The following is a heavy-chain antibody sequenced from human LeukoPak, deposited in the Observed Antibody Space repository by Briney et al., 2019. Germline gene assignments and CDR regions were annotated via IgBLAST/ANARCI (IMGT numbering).Heavy chain of an antibody. J-gene: IGHJ4*02. V-gene: IGHV4-34*01. D-gene: IGHD6-13*01. CDR2: INHSGST. CDR3: ASVLPVMAADY. CDR1: GGSFSGYY. Sequence: SETLSLTCAAYGGSFSGYYWSWIRQPPGKGLEWIGEINHSGSTNYNPSLKSRVTISVDTSKNQFSLKLSSVTAADTAVYYCASVLPVMAADYWGQGTLVTVSS.